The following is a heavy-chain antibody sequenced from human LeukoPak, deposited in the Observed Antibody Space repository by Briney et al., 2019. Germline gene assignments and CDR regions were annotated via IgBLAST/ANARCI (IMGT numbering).Heavy chain of an antibody. CDR1: GFTFSDYY. D-gene: IGHD3-16*02. CDR3: ARDKARGGGVISWGY. CDR2: ISSSGSTI. V-gene: IGHV3-11*01. J-gene: IGHJ4*02. Sequence: GGSLRLSCAASGFTFSDYYMSWVRQPPGKGLEWVSYISSSGSTIYYGDSVKGRFTISKDNAKNSLYLQMNSLRAEDTAVYCARDKARGGGVISWGYWGQGTLVTVSS.